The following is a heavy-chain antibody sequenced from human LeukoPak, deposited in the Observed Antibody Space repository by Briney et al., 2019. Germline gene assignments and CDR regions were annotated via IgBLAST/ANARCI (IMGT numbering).Heavy chain of an antibody. CDR1: VYTFTRYF. D-gene: IGHD3-22*01. CDR2: ISAYNGKT. Sequence: ASVKVSCKASVYTFTRYFMHWVRQAPGQGLGWMGWISAYNGKTHHAQTPQGTVTMTTDTSTSKVYMELRSLRSDDTAVYYCARGSPPRRNYDSRGYYSYYFDYWGQGTLVTVSS. V-gene: IGHV1-18*04. J-gene: IGHJ4*02. CDR3: ARGSPPRRNYDSRGYYSYYFDY.